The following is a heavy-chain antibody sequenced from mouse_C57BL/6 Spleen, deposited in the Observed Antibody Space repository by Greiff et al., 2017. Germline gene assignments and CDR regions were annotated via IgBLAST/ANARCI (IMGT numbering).Heavy chain of an antibody. J-gene: IGHJ2*01. CDR1: GYAFSSYW. CDR3: ARGGYGSRFDY. V-gene: IGHV1-80*01. CDR2: IYPGDGDT. D-gene: IGHD1-1*01. Sequence: QVQLQQSGAELVKPGASVKISCKASGYAFSSYWMNWVKPRPGKGLEWIGQIYPGDGDTNYNGKFKGKATLTADKSSSTAYMQLSSLTSEDSAVYCCARGGYGSRFDYWGQGTTLTVSS.